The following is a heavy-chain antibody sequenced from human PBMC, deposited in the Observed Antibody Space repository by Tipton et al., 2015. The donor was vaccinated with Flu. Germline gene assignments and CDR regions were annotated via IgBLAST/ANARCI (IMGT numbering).Heavy chain of an antibody. CDR3: ARGEAVAANGWFDP. CDR1: GFSFSDYY. Sequence: SLRLSCAASGFSFSDYYMSWIRQAPGKGLEWVSYISSSGSTIYYADSVKGRFTISRDNAKNSLYLQMNSLRAEDTAVYYCARGEAVAANGWFDPWGQGTLVTVSS. V-gene: IGHV3-11*01. CDR2: ISSSGSTI. J-gene: IGHJ5*02. D-gene: IGHD6-19*01.